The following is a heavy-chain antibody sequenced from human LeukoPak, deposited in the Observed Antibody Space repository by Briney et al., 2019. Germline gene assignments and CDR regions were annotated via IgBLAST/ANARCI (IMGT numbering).Heavy chain of an antibody. Sequence: GASVKVSCKASGGTFINYAISWVRQAPGQGLEWMGGITPIFGTPNYAQKFQGRVTITADESTSTAYMELSGLRSEDTAVYYCARWAGYCSITNCYTAFDFWGQGTLVTVSS. D-gene: IGHD2-2*02. V-gene: IGHV1-69*13. CDR2: ITPIFGTP. CDR3: ARWAGYCSITNCYTAFDF. J-gene: IGHJ4*02. CDR1: GGTFINYA.